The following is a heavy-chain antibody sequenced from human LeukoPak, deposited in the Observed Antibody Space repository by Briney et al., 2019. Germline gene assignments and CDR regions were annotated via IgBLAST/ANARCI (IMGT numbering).Heavy chain of an antibody. CDR2: LNAGGGST. D-gene: IGHD6-13*01. CDR1: GFTFRNYA. J-gene: IGHJ4*02. Sequence: GGSLRLSCAASGFTFRNYAMSWVRQAPGKGLEWVSALNAGGGSTHYADSVKGRFTISRDNSKNTLYLQMNSLGVEDTAVYYCAKEVAATRLNWGQGTLVTVSS. CDR3: AKEVAATRLN. V-gene: IGHV3-23*01.